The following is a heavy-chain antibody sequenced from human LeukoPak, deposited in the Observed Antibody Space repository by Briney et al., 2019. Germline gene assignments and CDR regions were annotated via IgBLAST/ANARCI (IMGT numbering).Heavy chain of an antibody. CDR2: ISGSGGST. J-gene: IGHJ4*02. CDR3: ARSPYYYDSSGRSIFAY. CDR1: GFTFSSYG. D-gene: IGHD3-22*01. V-gene: IGHV3-23*01. Sequence: GGSLRLSCAASGFTFSSYGMSWVRQAPGKGLEWVSAISGSGGSTYYADSVKGRFTISRDNSKNTLYLQMNSLRAEDTAVYYCARSPYYYDSSGRSIFAYWGQGTLVTVSS.